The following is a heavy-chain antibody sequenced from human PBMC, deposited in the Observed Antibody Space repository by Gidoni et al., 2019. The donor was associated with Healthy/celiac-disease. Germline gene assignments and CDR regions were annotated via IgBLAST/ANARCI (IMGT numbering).Heavy chain of an antibody. D-gene: IGHD4-17*01. CDR3: AKDRQTVTSPLPPTFDY. V-gene: IGHV3-23*01. CDR2: ISGSGGST. Sequence: EVQLLESGGGLVQPGGSLRLSCAASRFTFSSYAMSWVRQAPGKGLEWVSAISGSGGSTYYADSVKGRFTISRDNSKNTLYLQMNSLRAEDTAVYYCAKDRQTVTSPLPPTFDYWGQGTLVTVSS. J-gene: IGHJ4*02. CDR1: RFTFSSYA.